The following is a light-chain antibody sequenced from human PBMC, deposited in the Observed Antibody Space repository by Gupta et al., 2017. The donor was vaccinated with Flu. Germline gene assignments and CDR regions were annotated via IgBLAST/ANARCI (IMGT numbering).Light chain of an antibody. CDR2: DAS. CDR1: QDISNY. CDR3: QQDYNLPLT. Sequence: DIQMTQSPSSLSASVGDRVTITCQASQDISNYLNWYQQKPGKAPKLLIYDASNLETGVPSRFSGSGSGTDFTFTISSLQPEDFATYYCQQDYNLPLTFGQGTKVDIK. V-gene: IGKV1-33*01. J-gene: IGKJ3*01.